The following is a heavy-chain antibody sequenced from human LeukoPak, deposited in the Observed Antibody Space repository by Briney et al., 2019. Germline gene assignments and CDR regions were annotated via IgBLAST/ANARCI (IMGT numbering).Heavy chain of an antibody. D-gene: IGHD3-10*01. Sequence: GGSLSLSCAASRFSFSNYWMHWVRQAPGKGLVLVSRVKSDGSNPSYADSVKGRFTISRDNAENMLYLQMNTLGAEDTAVYYCARDIVSGSGSLDYWGQGTLVTVSS. CDR1: RFSFSNYW. CDR3: ARDIVSGSGSLDY. V-gene: IGHV3-74*01. J-gene: IGHJ4*02. CDR2: VKSDGSNP.